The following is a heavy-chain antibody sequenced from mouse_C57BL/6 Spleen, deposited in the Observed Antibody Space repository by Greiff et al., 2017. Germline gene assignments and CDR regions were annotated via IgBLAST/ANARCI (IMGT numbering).Heavy chain of an antibody. V-gene: IGHV1-64*01. J-gene: IGHJ4*01. CDR2: IHPNSGST. Sequence: QVQLKESGAELVKPGASVKLSCKASGYTFTSYWMHWVKQRPGQGLEWIGMIHPNSGSTNYNEKFKSKATLTVDKSSSTAYMQHSSLTSEDSAVYYCASNYEDYAMDYWGQGTSVTVSS. CDR1: GYTFTSYW. CDR3: ASNYEDYAMDY. D-gene: IGHD2-1*01.